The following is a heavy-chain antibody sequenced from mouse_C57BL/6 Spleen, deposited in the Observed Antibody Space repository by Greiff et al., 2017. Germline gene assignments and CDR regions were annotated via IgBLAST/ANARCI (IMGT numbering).Heavy chain of an antibody. CDR3: ARSEGDYDYFDY. D-gene: IGHD2-4*01. CDR1: GYSFTSYY. V-gene: IGHV1-66*01. CDR2: IYPGSGNT. Sequence: QVQLQQSGPELVKPGASVKISCKASGYSFTSYYIHWVKQRPGQGLEWIGWIYPGSGNTKYNEKFKGKATLTADTSSSTAYMQLSSLTSEDSAVYYCARSEGDYDYFDYWGQGTTLTVSS. J-gene: IGHJ2*01.